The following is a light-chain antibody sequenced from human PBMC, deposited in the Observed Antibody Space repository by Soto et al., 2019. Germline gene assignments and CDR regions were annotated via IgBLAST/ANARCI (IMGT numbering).Light chain of an antibody. CDR1: QSIGSN. Sequence: EVVMTQSPATLSLSPGDRATVSCRASQSIGSNLAWYQQKPGQAPRLLIYGASTRAAGVPARFSGSGSGTEFTLTISSLQSEDFALYYCQQSSDWPPVTFGGVTKVEIK. CDR3: QQSSDWPPVT. J-gene: IGKJ4*01. CDR2: GAS. V-gene: IGKV3-15*01.